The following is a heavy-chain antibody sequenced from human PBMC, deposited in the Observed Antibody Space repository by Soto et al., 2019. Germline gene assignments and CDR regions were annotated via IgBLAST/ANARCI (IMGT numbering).Heavy chain of an antibody. CDR3: ARLADGGDY. CDR2: IIPILGIA. J-gene: IGHJ4*02. D-gene: IGHD3-3*01. CDR1: GGTFSSYT. Sequence: QVQLVQSGAEVKKPGSSVKVSCKASGGTFSSYTISWVRQAPGQGLEWMGRIIPILGIANYAQKFQGRVTXXADKSTSTAYMERSSLRAEDTAVYYCARLADGGDYWGQGTLVTVSS. V-gene: IGHV1-69*02.